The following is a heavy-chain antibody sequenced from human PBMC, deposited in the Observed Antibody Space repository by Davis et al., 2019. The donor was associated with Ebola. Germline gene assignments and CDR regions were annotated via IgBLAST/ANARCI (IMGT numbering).Heavy chain of an antibody. V-gene: IGHV3-21*01. CDR3: ARDSEGDSSSSVAFDI. J-gene: IGHJ3*02. CDR1: GFSISSYS. Sequence: PGGSLRLSCAASGFSISSYSMDWVRQAPGKGLEWVSSLSENSYFKHYADSVKGRFTISRDNAKNSLYLEMNSLRAEDTAVYYCARDSEGDSSSSVAFDIWGQGTKVTVSS. CDR2: LSENSYFK. D-gene: IGHD6-6*01.